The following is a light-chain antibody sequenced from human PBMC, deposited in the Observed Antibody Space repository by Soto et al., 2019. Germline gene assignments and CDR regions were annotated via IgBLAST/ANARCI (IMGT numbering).Light chain of an antibody. CDR2: DAY. CDR3: QQYDNWPPA. J-gene: IGKJ1*01. CDR1: QSFRGL. V-gene: IGKV3D-15*01. Sequence: EIVLTQSPGTLALSPGERATLSCRASQSFRGLLAWYQQKPGQAPRLLIYDAYNRATGIPPRFSGSGSGTDFTLTISRLQSEDFAVYYCQQYDNWPPAFGQGTKVDIK.